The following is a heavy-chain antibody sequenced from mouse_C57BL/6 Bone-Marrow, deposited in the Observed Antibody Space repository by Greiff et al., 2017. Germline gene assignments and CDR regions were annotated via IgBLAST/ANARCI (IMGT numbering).Heavy chain of an antibody. D-gene: IGHD1-1*01. CDR1: GFNIKDDY. Sequence: EVQLQQSGAELVRPGASVKLSCTASGFNIKDDYMHWVKQRPEQGLEWIGWIDPEDGDTEYASKFQGKATITADTSSNTAYLQLSSLTSEDTAVYYCKTTVVDEDYWGQGTTLTVSS. V-gene: IGHV14-4*01. CDR3: KTTVVDEDY. J-gene: IGHJ2*01. CDR2: IDPEDGDT.